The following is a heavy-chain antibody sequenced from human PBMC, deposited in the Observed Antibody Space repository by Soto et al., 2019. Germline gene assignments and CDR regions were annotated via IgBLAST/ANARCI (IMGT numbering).Heavy chain of an antibody. CDR2: IDPSDSYT. CDR1: GHGLTSYW. D-gene: IGHD7-27*01. V-gene: IGHV5-10-1*01. J-gene: IGHJ6*02. Sequence: PGESLKISCKGSGHGLTSYWITWVRQMPGKGLECMGRIDPSDSYTHYSPSFQGHVTISADKSINTAYLQWSSLRASDTAMYNCATHRNIWGEDAYYGMDVWGQGSTVTVS. CDR3: ATHRNIWGEDAYYGMDV.